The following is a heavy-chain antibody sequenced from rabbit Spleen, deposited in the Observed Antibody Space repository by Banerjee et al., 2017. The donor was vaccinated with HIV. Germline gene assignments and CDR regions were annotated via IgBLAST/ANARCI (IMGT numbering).Heavy chain of an antibody. V-gene: IGHV1S40*01. J-gene: IGHJ4*01. CDR1: GVSFSLSSY. CDR2: IYTGNAKT. D-gene: IGHD1-1*01. CDR3: ARDNGSGDYIDVYFDL. Sequence: QSLEESGGGLVQPEGSLTLTCKASGVSFSLSSYMCWVRQAPGKGLEWIGCIYTGNAKTYYASWAKGRFTISKSSSTTVTLQMTSLTAADTATYFCARDNGSGDYIDVYFDLWGQGTLVTVS.